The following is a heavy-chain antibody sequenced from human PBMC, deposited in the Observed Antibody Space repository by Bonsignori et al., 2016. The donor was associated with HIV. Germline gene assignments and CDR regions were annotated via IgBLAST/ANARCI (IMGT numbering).Heavy chain of an antibody. CDR1: GYTFTGYY. J-gene: IGHJ3*02. V-gene: IGHV1-2*02. Sequence: ASVKVSCKASGYTFTGYYMHWVRQAPGQGLEWMGWINPNSGGTNYAQKFQGRVTMTRDTSISTAYMELSRLRSDDTAVYYCARETVVVVAATHYDAFDIWGQGTMVTVSS. CDR2: INPNSGGT. CDR3: ARETVVVVAATHYDAFDI. D-gene: IGHD2-15*01.